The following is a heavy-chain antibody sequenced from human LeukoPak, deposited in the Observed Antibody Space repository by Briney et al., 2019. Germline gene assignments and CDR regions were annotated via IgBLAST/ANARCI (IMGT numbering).Heavy chain of an antibody. CDR1: GYTFTGYY. CDR2: INPNSGGT. V-gene: IGHV1-2*02. Sequence: ASVKVSCKASGYTFTGYYMRWVRQAPGQGLEWMGWINPNSGGTNYAQKFQGRVTMTRDTSISTAYMELSRLRSDDTAVYYCARSRYSGYDRALDYWGQGTLVTVSS. D-gene: IGHD5-12*01. CDR3: ARSRYSGYDRALDY. J-gene: IGHJ4*02.